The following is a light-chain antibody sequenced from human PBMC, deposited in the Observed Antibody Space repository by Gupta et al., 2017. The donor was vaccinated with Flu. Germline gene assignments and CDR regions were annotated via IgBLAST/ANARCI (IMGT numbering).Light chain of an antibody. Sequence: DIVMTQSPDSLAVFLVERATINCKSSQSVLYNLNNKNYINWYQQKPRQPPKLLIHWASIRGSGVPDRFSGGGSGTDFTLTISSLQPEDVAIYYYQQCLSALSFGGGTKVEIK. CDR1: QSVLYNLNNKNY. V-gene: IGKV4-1*01. CDR2: WAS. CDR3: QQCLSALS. J-gene: IGKJ4*01.